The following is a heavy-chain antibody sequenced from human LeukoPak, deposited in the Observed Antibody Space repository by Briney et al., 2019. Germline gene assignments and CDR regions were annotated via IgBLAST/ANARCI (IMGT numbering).Heavy chain of an antibody. CDR2: IYYSGST. J-gene: IGHJ5*02. D-gene: IGHD6-25*01. Sequence: SETLSLTCAVYGGSFSGYYWSWIRQPPGKGLEWIGYIYYSGSTNYNPSLKSRVTISVDTSKNQFSLKLSSVTAADTAVYYCAREVPARWFDPWGQGTLVTVSS. CDR1: GGSFSGYY. CDR3: AREVPARWFDP. V-gene: IGHV4-59*01.